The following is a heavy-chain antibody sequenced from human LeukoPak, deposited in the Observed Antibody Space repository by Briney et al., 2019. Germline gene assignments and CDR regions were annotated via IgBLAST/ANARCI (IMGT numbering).Heavy chain of an antibody. CDR3: ARDRERWELVNWFDP. D-gene: IGHD1-26*01. Sequence: PSETLSLTCTVSGGSISNYYWSWIRQPAGKGLQWIGRIYNSGSTNYNPSLKSRVTMSVDTSKNQFSLKLNSVTAADTAVYYCARDRERWELVNWFDPWGQGTLVTVSS. CDR1: GGSISNYY. J-gene: IGHJ5*02. CDR2: IYNSGST. V-gene: IGHV4-4*07.